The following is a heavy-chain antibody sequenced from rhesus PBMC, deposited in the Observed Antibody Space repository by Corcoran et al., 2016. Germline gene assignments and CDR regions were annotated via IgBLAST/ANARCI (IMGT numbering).Heavy chain of an antibody. CDR3: ATDRQHQFDY. CDR1: GYTFTSFS. D-gene: IGHD2-33*01. V-gene: IGHV1-111*02. Sequence: EVPLVQSGAEVKKPGASVQISCPASGYTFTSFSLHWVRPAPGKGLEWMGRVDPEDGEAIHAQKFQDRVTITEDTSTDTAYMELSSLRSEDTAVYYCATDRQHQFDYWGQGVLVTVSS. J-gene: IGHJ4*01. CDR2: VDPEDGEA.